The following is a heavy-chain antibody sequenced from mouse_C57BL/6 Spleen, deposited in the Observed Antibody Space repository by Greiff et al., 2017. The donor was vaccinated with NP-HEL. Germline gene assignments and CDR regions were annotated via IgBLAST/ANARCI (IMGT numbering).Heavy chain of an antibody. CDR2: IDPSDSYT. CDR1: GYTFTSYW. V-gene: IGHV1-59*01. CDR3: ARGITTVVPGY. Sequence: QVQLQQPGAELVRPGTSVKLSCKASGYTFTSYWMHWVKQRPGQGLEWIGVIDPSDSYTNYNQKFKGKATLTVDTSSSTAYMQLSSLTSEDSAVYYCARGITTVVPGYWGQGTTLTVSS. J-gene: IGHJ2*01. D-gene: IGHD1-1*01.